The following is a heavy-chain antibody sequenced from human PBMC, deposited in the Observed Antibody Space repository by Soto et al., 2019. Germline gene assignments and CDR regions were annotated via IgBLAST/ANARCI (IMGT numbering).Heavy chain of an antibody. CDR2: IYYSGST. CDR3: VRVDYYGSGSSVFDY. J-gene: IGHJ4*02. Sequence: SETLSLTCTVSGGSISGYYWSWIRQPPGKGLERIGYIYYSGSTNYNPSLKSRVTISVDTSKNQFSLKLSSVTAADTAVYYCVRVDYYGSGSSVFDYWGQGTLVPVSS. D-gene: IGHD3-10*01. V-gene: IGHV4-59*01. CDR1: GGSISGYY.